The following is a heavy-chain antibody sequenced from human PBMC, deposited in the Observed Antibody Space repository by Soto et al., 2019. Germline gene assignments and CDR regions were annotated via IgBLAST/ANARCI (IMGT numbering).Heavy chain of an antibody. CDR1: GFTFSSYS. V-gene: IGHV3-7*03. D-gene: IGHD3-10*01. CDR2: IKQDGSEK. CDR3: TRDRVLPDY. J-gene: IGHJ4*02. Sequence: GGSLRLSCAASGFTFSSYSMNWVRQAPGKGLEWVANIKQDGSEKYYVDSVRGRFTISRDDSNSIAYLQMNSLRAEDTAMYYCTRDRVLPDYWSQGTLVTVSS.